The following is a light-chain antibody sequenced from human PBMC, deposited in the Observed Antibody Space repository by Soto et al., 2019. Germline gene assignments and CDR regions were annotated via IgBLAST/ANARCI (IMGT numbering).Light chain of an antibody. CDR2: EAS. CDR1: QSISDS. CDR3: QQYNGYWT. V-gene: IGKV1-5*03. Sequence: DIQMTQSPSTLSASVGDRVTITCRASQSISDSLAWYQQKPGKAPKLIIYEASTLKSGVPSRFSGSRSGTEYTLTISSLQPDDFAIYYCQQYNGYWTFGQGTKVEIK. J-gene: IGKJ1*01.